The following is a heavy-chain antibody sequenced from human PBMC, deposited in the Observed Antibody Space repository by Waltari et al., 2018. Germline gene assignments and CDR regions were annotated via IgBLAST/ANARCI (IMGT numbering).Heavy chain of an antibody. CDR1: GSSFTTCW. V-gene: IGHV5-51*01. CDR3: ARRFCTNGVCYFFDY. D-gene: IGHD2-8*01. J-gene: IGHJ4*02. CDR2: INPGDSDT. Sequence: EVQLVQSGAEVKQPGDSLKISCEASGSSFTTCWIACVSQMPGKGLEWMGIINPGDSDTRYNPSFQGQVTISAEKSTSTAFLQWSSLKASDTAIYYCARRFCTNGVCYFFDYWGQGTLVTVSS.